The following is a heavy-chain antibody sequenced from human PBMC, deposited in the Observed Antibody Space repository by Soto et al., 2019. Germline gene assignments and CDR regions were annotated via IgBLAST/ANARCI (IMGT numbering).Heavy chain of an antibody. V-gene: IGHV3-21*01. J-gene: IGHJ3*02. CDR3: ARDADYGDYGDAFDI. D-gene: IGHD4-17*01. Sequence: GGSLRLSCAASGFTFSSYSMNWVRQAPGKGLEWVSSISSSSSYIYYADSVKGRFTISRDNAKNSLYLQMNSLRAEDTAVYYCARDADYGDYGDAFDIWGQGTMVTVSS. CDR2: ISSSSSYI. CDR1: GFTFSSYS.